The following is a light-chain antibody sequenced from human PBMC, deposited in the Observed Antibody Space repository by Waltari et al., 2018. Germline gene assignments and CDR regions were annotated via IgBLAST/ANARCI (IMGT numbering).Light chain of an antibody. CDR2: GAF. CDR3: QHYVRLPVA. CDR1: QSIGSS. Sequence: EIVLTQSPGTLSLSPGEKATLSCRASQSIGSSLAWYQQRPGQAPRLLIYGAFIRATGVADRFSGSGSGTDFSLTISRLEPEDFAVYYCQHYVRLPVAFGLGTMVEIK. J-gene: IGKJ1*01. V-gene: IGKV3-20*01.